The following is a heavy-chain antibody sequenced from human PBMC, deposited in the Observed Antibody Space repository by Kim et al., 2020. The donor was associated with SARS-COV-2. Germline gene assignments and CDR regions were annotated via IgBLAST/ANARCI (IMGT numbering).Heavy chain of an antibody. CDR1: GFTFSDYY. J-gene: IGHJ1*01. V-gene: IGHV3-11*05. D-gene: IGHD3-10*01. Sequence: GGSLRLSCAASGFTFSDYYMTWIRQAPGKGLEWISYISSTGPYTNYADSVKGRFVISRDNPKNSLYLQMNGLRAEDTAVHYCARGSTMVREGYLENWGQG. CDR3: ARGSTMVREGYLEN. CDR2: ISSTGPYT.